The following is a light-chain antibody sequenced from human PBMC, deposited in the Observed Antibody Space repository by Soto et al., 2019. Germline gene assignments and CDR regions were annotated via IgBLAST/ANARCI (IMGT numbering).Light chain of an antibody. Sequence: DIVMSQDRASVVLCPGVDATVSCRASQSVSSYLAWFQQKPGQAPRLLIFDASNRPTGIPARFSGSGSGTDVTLTIISLEPEDFAVYYCQQRRNWPTTFAQGTRLEIK. CDR1: QSVSSY. CDR2: DAS. CDR3: QQRRNWPTT. V-gene: IGKV3-11*01. J-gene: IGKJ5*01.